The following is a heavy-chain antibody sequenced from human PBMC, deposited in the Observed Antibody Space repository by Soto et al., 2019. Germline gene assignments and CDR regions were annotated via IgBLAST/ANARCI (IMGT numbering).Heavy chain of an antibody. CDR2: ISGSGGST. J-gene: IGHJ3*02. CDR3: AADIVVVVAGFDAFDI. Sequence: PGGSLRLSCAASGFTFSSYAMSWVRQAPGKGLEWVSAISGSGGSTYYADSVKGRFTISRDNSKNTLYLQMNSLRAEDTAVYYCAADIVVVVAGFDAFDIWGQGTMVTVSS. CDR1: GFTFSSYA. D-gene: IGHD2-15*01. V-gene: IGHV3-23*01.